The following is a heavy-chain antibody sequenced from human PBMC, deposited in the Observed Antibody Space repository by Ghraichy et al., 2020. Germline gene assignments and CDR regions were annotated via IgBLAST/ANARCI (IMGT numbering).Heavy chain of an antibody. CDR2: INHSGST. J-gene: IGHJ6*02. V-gene: IGHV4-34*01. CDR1: GGSFSGYY. Sequence: SETLSLTCAVYGGSFSGYYWSWIRQPPGKGLEWIGEINHSGSTNYNPSLKSRVTISVDTSKNQFSLKLSSVTAADTAVYYCARLRGLFGPPHVWGQGTTVSVSS. D-gene: IGHD2-21*01. CDR3: ARLRGLFGPPHV.